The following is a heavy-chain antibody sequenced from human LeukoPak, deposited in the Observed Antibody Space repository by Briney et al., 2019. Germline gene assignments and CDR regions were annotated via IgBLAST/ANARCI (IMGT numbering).Heavy chain of an antibody. CDR1: GASISSGDYY. CDR2: IYYSGST. CDR3: ARGRGVPYYYDSSGYYPADY. D-gene: IGHD3-22*01. J-gene: IGHJ4*02. V-gene: IGHV4-30-4*01. Sequence: PSQTLSLTCTVSGASISSGDYYWRWIRQPPGTGLECIGHIYYSGSTYYNPSLKSRVTISVDTSKNQFSLKLSSVTAADTAVYYCARGRGVPYYYDSSGYYPADYWGQGTLVTVSS.